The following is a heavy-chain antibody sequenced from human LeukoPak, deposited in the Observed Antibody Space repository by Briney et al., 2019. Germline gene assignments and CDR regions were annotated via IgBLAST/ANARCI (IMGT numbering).Heavy chain of an antibody. D-gene: IGHD3-22*01. V-gene: IGHV5-51*01. CDR2: INLGDSDT. J-gene: IGHJ5*02. CDR3: ARKHYYDSSGYYGVNWFDP. Sequence: GESLKISCEVSGHRFTNHWIGWVRQMPGKGLEWMGIINLGDSDTRYSPSFQGQVTISADKSISTAYLQWSSLKASDTAMYYCARKHYYDSSGYYGVNWFDPWGQGTLVTVSS. CDR1: GHRFTNHW.